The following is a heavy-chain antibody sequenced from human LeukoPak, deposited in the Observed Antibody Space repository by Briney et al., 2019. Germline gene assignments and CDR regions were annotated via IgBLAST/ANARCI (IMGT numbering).Heavy chain of an antibody. Sequence: SETLSLTCVVYGGSFSGYYWSWIRQPPGKGLEWIGEINHSESTNHNPSLKSRVTISVDTSKNQFSLKLSSVTAADTAVYYCARLSVGGSYYVPYYYYGMDVWGQGTTVTVSS. D-gene: IGHD1-26*01. V-gene: IGHV4-34*01. CDR1: GGSFSGYY. CDR3: ARLSVGGSYYVPYYYYGMDV. CDR2: INHSEST. J-gene: IGHJ6*02.